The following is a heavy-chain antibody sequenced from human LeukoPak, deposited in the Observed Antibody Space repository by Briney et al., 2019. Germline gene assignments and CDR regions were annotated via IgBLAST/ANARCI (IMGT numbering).Heavy chain of an antibody. CDR1: GGSFSGYY. D-gene: IGHD2-2*01. V-gene: IGHV4-34*01. CDR3: ARDPHTSNQPDY. Sequence: PSETLSLTCAVYGGSFSGYYWSWIRQPPGKGLEWIGEIYKSGSPNYNPSLRSRVAISEDKFKNQFLLKLTSVTAADTAVYYCARDPHTSNQPDYWGQGTLVTVSS. J-gene: IGHJ4*02. CDR2: IYKSGSP.